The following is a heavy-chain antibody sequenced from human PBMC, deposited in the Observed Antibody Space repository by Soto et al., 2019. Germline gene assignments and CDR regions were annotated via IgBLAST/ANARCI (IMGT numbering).Heavy chain of an antibody. CDR2: ISGSGGTT. D-gene: IGHD3-9*01. CDR1: GFTFSSYG. Sequence: EVQLLESGGGLVQPGGSLSLSCAVSGFTFSSYGMSWVRQAAGKGLEWVSGISGSGGTTYYADSVKGRFTISRDNSNNTLYLQMNSLRAEDTAVYYCAKGSARYDYWGQGTLVTISS. J-gene: IGHJ4*02. V-gene: IGHV3-23*01. CDR3: AKGSARYDY.